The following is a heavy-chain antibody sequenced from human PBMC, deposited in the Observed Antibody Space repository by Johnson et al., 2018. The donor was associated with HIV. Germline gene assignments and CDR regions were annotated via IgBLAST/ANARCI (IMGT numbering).Heavy chain of an antibody. J-gene: IGHJ3*02. CDR3: ARERWSTYYGAFDI. Sequence: VQLVESGGGLVQPGGSLRLSCAAFGFTVSSNYMSWARQAPGKGLEWVSVIYSGGSTYYADSVKGRFTISRDNAKNSLYLQMNSLRAEDTAVYYCARERWSTYYGAFDIWGQGTMVTVSS. CDR1: GFTVSSNY. V-gene: IGHV3-66*01. CDR2: IYSGGST. D-gene: IGHD3-3*01.